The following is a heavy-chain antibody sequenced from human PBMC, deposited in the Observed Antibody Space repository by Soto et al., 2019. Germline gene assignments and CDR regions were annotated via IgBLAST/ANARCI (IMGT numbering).Heavy chain of an antibody. J-gene: IGHJ3*02. Sequence: ECPNSSCTGSVYSFTTYWIGWVRQMPGKGLKWMGIIYPGDSDSRYSPYFQGQVTISADKSISTAYLQWSSLKASDTAMYYCARREVTYDSSGYFPEAFDIWGQGTMVTVS. CDR3: ARREVTYDSSGYFPEAFDI. V-gene: IGHV5-51*01. CDR1: VYSFTTYW. D-gene: IGHD3-22*01. CDR2: IYPGDSDS.